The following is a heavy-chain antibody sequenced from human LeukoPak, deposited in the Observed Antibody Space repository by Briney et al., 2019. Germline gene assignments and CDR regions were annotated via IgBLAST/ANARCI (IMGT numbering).Heavy chain of an antibody. J-gene: IGHJ5*02. Sequence: GRSLRLSCAASGFTFSSYGMHWVRQAPGQGLEWMGWINPNSGGTNYAQKFQGRVTMTRDTSISTAYMELSRLRSDDTAVYYCARAYSGGWFDPWGQGTLVTVSS. D-gene: IGHD3-10*01. V-gene: IGHV1-2*02. CDR1: GFTFSSYG. CDR2: INPNSGGT. CDR3: ARAYSGGWFDP.